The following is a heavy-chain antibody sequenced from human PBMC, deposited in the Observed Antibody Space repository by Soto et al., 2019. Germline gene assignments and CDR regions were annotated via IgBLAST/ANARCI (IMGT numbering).Heavy chain of an antibody. CDR1: GFTFSSYA. CDR2: ITNTGVTT. CDR3: ARDREMATNKDYYGMDV. V-gene: IGHV3-23*01. Sequence: SLRLSCAASGFTFSSYAMNWVRQAPGKGLEWVSVITNTGVTTYYADSVKGRFTISRDNSKNTLYLQMNSLRAEDTAVYYCARDREMATNKDYYGMDVWGQGTTVTVSS. J-gene: IGHJ6*02. D-gene: IGHD5-12*01.